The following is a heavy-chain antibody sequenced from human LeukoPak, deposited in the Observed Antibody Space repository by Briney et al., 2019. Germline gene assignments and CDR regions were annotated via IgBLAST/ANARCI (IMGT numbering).Heavy chain of an antibody. Sequence: PSETLSLTCAVYGGSFSGYYWSWIRQPPGKGLEWIGEINHSGSTNYNPSLKSRVTISVDTSKNQFSLKLTSVTAADTAVYYCARVFREFGSSDPNHFDFWGQGTLVTVSS. CDR3: ARVFREFGSSDPNHFDF. D-gene: IGHD1-14*01. CDR1: GGSFSGYY. CDR2: INHSGST. J-gene: IGHJ4*02. V-gene: IGHV4-34*01.